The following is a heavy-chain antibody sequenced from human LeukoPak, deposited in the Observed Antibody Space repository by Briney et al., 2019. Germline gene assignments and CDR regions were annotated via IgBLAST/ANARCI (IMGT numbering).Heavy chain of an antibody. CDR3: ARNKYYYGSGNYGVPNWFDP. CDR1: GGSITTSTYY. Sequence: SETLSLTCTVSGGSITTSTYYWGWIRQPPGKGLEWIGTIYYSGYTYYNPSLESRVTIFVDTSKNQFSLKLSSVTATDTAVYYCARNKYYYGSGNYGVPNWFDPWGQGTLVTVSS. J-gene: IGHJ5*02. CDR2: IYYSGYT. D-gene: IGHD3-10*01. V-gene: IGHV4-39*01.